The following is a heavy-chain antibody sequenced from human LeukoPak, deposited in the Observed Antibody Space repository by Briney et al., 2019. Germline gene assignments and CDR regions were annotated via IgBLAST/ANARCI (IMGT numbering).Heavy chain of an antibody. CDR1: GGSISSSSYY. D-gene: IGHD2-2*01. CDR3: ARGGGEWYHDY. J-gene: IGHJ4*02. V-gene: IGHV4-39*01. Sequence: SETLSLTCTVSGGSISSSSYYWGWIRQPPGKGLEWIGSIYYRGTYYNPSLKSRVTISEDTSKNQFSLKLSSVTAADTAVYYCARGGGEWYHDYWGQGTLVTVSS. CDR2: IYYRGT.